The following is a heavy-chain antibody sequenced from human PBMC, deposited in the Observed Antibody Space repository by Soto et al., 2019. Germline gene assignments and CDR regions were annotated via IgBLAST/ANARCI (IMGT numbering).Heavy chain of an antibody. J-gene: IGHJ4*02. CDR2: SRNRANSYST. V-gene: IGHV3-72*01. D-gene: IGHD2-21*02. Sequence: EVQLVESGGGLVEPGGSLRLSCAISGFTFSDHYMAWVRQVPGKGLEWIGRSRNRANSYSTEYAASVRGRFMISRDDSRNSLHLQMNSLKTEDTAVYYCVSLWSVTGSGDHWGQGTLVTVSS. CDR3: VSLWSVTGSGDH. CDR1: GFTFSDHY.